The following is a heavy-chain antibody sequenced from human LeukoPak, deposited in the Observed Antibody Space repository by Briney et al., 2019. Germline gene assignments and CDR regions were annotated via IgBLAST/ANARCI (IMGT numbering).Heavy chain of an antibody. Sequence: GGCLRLSCAASGFTFSNYWMHWVRQAPGKGLVWVSRINGDGSTTSYADSVKGRFTISRDNAKTTLYLQMNSLRAEDTAVYYCVRSGHGGNYFDQWGQGTLVTVSS. J-gene: IGHJ4*02. CDR1: GFTFSNYW. CDR3: VRSGHGGNYFDQ. V-gene: IGHV3-74*01. CDR2: INGDGSTT. D-gene: IGHD5-12*01.